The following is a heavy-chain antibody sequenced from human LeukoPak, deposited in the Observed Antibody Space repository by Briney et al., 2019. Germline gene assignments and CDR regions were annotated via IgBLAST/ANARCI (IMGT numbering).Heavy chain of an antibody. J-gene: IGHJ6*02. V-gene: IGHV4-31*11. Sequence: SETLSLTCAVYGGSFSSGGYYWSWIRQHPGKGLEWIGYIYYSGSTYYNPSLKSRVTISVDTSKNQFSLKLSSVTAADTAVYYCARDLSIAAAGAPERDYYGMDVWGQGTTVTVSS. CDR1: GGSFSSGGYY. D-gene: IGHD6-13*01. CDR2: IYYSGST. CDR3: ARDLSIAAAGAPERDYYGMDV.